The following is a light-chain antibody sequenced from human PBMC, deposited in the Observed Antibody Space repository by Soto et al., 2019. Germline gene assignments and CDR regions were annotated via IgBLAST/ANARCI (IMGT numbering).Light chain of an antibody. J-gene: IGLJ2*01. V-gene: IGLV1-40*01. CDR1: DSNIGAGYD. Sequence: QSVLTQPPSVSGAPGQRVTISCTGSDSNIGAGYDVHWYQQLPGTAPKLLIYANTNRPSGVPDRFSGSKSGTSASLAITGLQAEDETDYYCHSYDTSLSAVVFGGGTKLTVL. CDR2: ANT. CDR3: HSYDTSLSAVV.